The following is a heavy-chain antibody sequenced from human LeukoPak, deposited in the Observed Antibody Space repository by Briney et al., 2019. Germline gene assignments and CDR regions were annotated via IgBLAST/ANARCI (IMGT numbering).Heavy chain of an antibody. CDR2: IYTSGST. CDR1: GGSISSYY. Sequence: PSETLSLTCTVSGGSISSYYWSWIRQPPGKGLEWIGYIYTSGSTNYNPSLKSRVTISVDTSKNQFSLKLSSVTAADTAVYYCARLNYDFWSDRGYFGYWGQGTLVTVSS. D-gene: IGHD3-3*01. J-gene: IGHJ4*02. CDR3: ARLNYDFWSDRGYFGY. V-gene: IGHV4-4*09.